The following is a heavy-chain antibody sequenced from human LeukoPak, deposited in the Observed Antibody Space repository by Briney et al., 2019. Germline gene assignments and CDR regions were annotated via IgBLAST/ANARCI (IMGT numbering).Heavy chain of an antibody. CDR3: ARGTTMILDAFDI. V-gene: IGHV4-39*07. CDR2: IHYSGRF. Sequence: PETLSLTCTVSGDSISSSTYYWGWIRQPPGKGLEWIGSIHYSGRFYYNPSLKSRVIISVATSKNQFSLNLSSVTAADTAVYYCARGTTMILDAFDIWGQGTMVTVSS. J-gene: IGHJ3*02. D-gene: IGHD3-22*01. CDR1: GDSISSSTYY.